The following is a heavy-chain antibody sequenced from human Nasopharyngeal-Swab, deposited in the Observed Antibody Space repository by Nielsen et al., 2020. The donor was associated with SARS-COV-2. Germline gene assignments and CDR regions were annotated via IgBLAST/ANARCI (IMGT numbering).Heavy chain of an antibody. V-gene: IGHV5-51*01. CDR2: IDPGDSDA. CDR1: GYSFTSYW. J-gene: IGHJ4*02. CDR3: ARGSQYYYDSSVHLDY. D-gene: IGHD3-22*01. Sequence: GESLKISCKGSGYSFTSYWIGWVRQMPGKGLEWMGIIDPGDSDARFSPSFQGQVTISVDKSISTAYLQWSSLKASDTAIYYCARGSQYYYDSSVHLDYWGQGTLVTVSS.